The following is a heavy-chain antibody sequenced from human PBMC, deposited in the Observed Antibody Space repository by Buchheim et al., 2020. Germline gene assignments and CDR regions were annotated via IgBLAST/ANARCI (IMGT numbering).Heavy chain of an antibody. CDR1: GYTFTSYY. J-gene: IGHJ6*02. D-gene: IGHD1-26*01. CDR2: INPSGGST. Sequence: QVQLVQSGAEVKKPGASVKVSCKASGYTFTSYYMHWVRQAPGQGLEWMGIINPSGGSTSYAQKFQGRVTMTRDTSTSTVYMELSSLRSEDTAVYYCARDAGELLYVRRYYYYGMDVWGQGTT. V-gene: IGHV1-46*03. CDR3: ARDAGELLYVRRYYYYGMDV.